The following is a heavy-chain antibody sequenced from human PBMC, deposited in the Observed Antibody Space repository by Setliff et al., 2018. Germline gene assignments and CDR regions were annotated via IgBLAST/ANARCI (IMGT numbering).Heavy chain of an antibody. D-gene: IGHD3-16*01. V-gene: IGHV4-39*01. J-gene: IGHJ4*02. CDR1: ADSISSSYDY. CDR3: AGSLGGFDY. CDR2: INHSGST. Sequence: SETLSLTCNVSADSISSSYDYWAWIRQPPGKGLEWIGEINHSGSTNYNPSLKSRVTISVDTSKNQFSLRLSSVTAADTAVYYCAGSLGGFDYWGQGTLVTVSS.